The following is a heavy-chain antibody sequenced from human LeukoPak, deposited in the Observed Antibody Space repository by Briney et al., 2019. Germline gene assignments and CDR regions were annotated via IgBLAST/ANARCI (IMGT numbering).Heavy chain of an antibody. D-gene: IGHD3-22*01. CDR2: IYHRGST. CDR1: GGAINSGHW. V-gene: IGHV4-4*02. CDR3: ARGLITMNFDY. J-gene: IGHJ4*02. Sequence: SETLSLTCAVSGGAINSGHWWSWVRQPPGKGLEWIGEIYHRGSTNYNPSLKSRVTISVDKSKNQFSLKLTSMTAADTAVYYCARGLITMNFDYWGQGMLVTVSS.